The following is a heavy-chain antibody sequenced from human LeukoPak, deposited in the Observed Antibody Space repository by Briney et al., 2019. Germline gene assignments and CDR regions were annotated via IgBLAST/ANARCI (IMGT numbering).Heavy chain of an antibody. J-gene: IGHJ3*02. CDR2: ISAYNGNT. V-gene: IGHV1-18*01. CDR1: GYTFTSYG. D-gene: IGHD4-23*01. Sequence: ASVKVSCKASGYTFTSYGISWVRQAPGQGLEWMGWISAYNGNTNYAQKLQGRVTITTDTSTSTAYMELRSLRSDDTAVYYCASTMDYGGNLGLGAFDIWGQGTMVTVSS. CDR3: ASTMDYGGNLGLGAFDI.